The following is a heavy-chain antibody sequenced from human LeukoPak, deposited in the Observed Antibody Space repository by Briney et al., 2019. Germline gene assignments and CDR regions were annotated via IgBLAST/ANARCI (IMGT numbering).Heavy chain of an antibody. CDR2: ISATGGST. Sequence: GGSLRLSCAASGFSFNSYAMSWVRRAPGKGLEWVSGISATGGSTYHADSVKGQFTISRDNSKNTLYLQMNSLRAEDTAVYYCARLPRLGWIAVAGTGSAFDIWGQGTMVTVSS. CDR1: GFSFNSYA. D-gene: IGHD6-19*01. V-gene: IGHV3-23*01. CDR3: ARLPRLGWIAVAGTGSAFDI. J-gene: IGHJ3*02.